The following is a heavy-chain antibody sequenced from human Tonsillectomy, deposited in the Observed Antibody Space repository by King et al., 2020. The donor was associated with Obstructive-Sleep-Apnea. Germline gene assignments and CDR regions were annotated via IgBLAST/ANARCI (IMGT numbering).Heavy chain of an antibody. D-gene: IGHD1-26*01. CDR2: IYYSGST. V-gene: IGHV4-59*01. J-gene: IGHJ4*02. CDR1: GGSISSYY. Sequence: VQLQESGPGLVKPSETLSLTCTVSGGSISSYYWNWIRQPPGKGLEWIGYIYYSGSTNYNPSLKSRFTISVDTSKNQFSLKLNSVTAADTAVYFCARYYLKSAYFDYWGQGTLVTVSS. CDR3: ARYYLKSAYFDY.